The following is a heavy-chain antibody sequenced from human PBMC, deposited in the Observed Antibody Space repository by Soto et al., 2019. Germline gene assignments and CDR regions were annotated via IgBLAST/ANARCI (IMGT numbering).Heavy chain of an antibody. Sequence: PGGSLRLSCSTSGCTFNTYGMHWVRQAPGKGLEWVAIIWYDGSNKYYADSVKGRFTISRDNSKNMLYLQMNSLRAEDTALYYCARADCTGAYCYSWPFNYGVDVWGQGTTVTVSS. V-gene: IGHV3-33*08. CDR3: ARADCTGAYCYSWPFNYGVDV. J-gene: IGHJ6*02. CDR2: IWYDGSNK. CDR1: GCTFNTYG. D-gene: IGHD2-15*01.